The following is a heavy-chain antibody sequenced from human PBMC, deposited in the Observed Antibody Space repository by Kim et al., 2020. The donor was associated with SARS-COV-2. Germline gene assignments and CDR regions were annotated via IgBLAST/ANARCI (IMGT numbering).Heavy chain of an antibody. Sequence: SETLSLTCAVYGGSFSGYYWSWIRQPPGKGLEWIGEINHSGSTNYNPSLKSRVTISVDTSKNQFFLKLSSVTAADTAVYYCARASRLWLRFGTPVAATDLSQKNFDYWGQGTLVTVSS. J-gene: IGHJ4*02. V-gene: IGHV4-34*01. CDR2: INHSGST. D-gene: IGHD5-12*01. CDR1: GGSFSGYY. CDR3: ARASRLWLRFGTPVAATDLSQKNFDY.